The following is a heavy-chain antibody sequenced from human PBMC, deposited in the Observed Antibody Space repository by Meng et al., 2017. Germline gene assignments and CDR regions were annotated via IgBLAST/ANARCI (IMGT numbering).Heavy chain of an antibody. D-gene: IGHD2-21*01. Sequence: GESPKVSCAASGFTVSSNYMSWVRQAPGKGLEWVSVIYSGGSTYYADSVKGRFTISRHNSKNTMYLQMNSLRAEDTAVYYCASTGDDDFDIWGQGTMVTVSS. J-gene: IGHJ3*02. CDR1: GFTVSSNY. CDR2: IYSGGST. CDR3: ASTGDDDFDI. V-gene: IGHV3-53*04.